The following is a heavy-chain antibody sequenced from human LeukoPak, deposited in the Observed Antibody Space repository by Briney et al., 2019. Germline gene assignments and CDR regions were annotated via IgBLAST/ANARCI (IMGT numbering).Heavy chain of an antibody. CDR3: ARLKCISTTCPSRYVMDV. Sequence: PSETLTLTCSVSGGSISSYYWSWIRQPPGKGLEYIGYIYYSGSTNYNPSLKSRVTISVDTSKDQFSLNLTSVTAADTAVYYCARLKCISTTCPSRYVMDVWGQGTTVTVSS. CDR1: GGSISSYY. D-gene: IGHD2-2*01. V-gene: IGHV4-59*01. CDR2: IYYSGST. J-gene: IGHJ6*02.